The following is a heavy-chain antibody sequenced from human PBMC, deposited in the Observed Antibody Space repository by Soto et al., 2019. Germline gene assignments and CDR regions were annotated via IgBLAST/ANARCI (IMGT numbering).Heavy chain of an antibody. CDR1: GFTFSIYA. CDR3: AKDKWDDVVVTAIASPPDY. Sequence: GALRLSCAASGFTFSIYAMSWVRQAPGKGLEWVSAISGSGGSTYYADSVKGRFTISRDNSKNTLYLQMNSLRAEDTAVYYCAKDKWDDVVVTAIASPPDYWGQGTLVTVSS. J-gene: IGHJ4*02. V-gene: IGHV3-23*01. CDR2: ISGSGGST. D-gene: IGHD2-21*02.